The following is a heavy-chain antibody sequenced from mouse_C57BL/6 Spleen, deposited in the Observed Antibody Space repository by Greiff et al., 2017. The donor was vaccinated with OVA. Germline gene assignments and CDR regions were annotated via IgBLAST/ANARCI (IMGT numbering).Heavy chain of an antibody. CDR3: APNWEGFAY. Sequence: VQLKQSGPELVKPGASVKISCKASGYSFTDYNMNWVTQSNGQSLEWIGVINPNYGTTSYNQKFKGKATLTVDQSSSTAYIQLNSLTSEDSAVYYCAPNWEGFAYWGQGTLVTVSA. CDR2: INPNYGTT. J-gene: IGHJ3*01. D-gene: IGHD4-1*01. V-gene: IGHV1-39*01. CDR1: GYSFTDYN.